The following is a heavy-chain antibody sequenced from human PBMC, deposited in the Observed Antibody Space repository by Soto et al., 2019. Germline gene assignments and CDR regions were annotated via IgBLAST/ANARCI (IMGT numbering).Heavy chain of an antibody. V-gene: IGHV3-48*02. CDR3: VRYCSTTLCNGVATRTFDY. Sequence: PGGSLRLSCAASGFTFSSYNLNWVRQAPGKGLEWVSYISSSGSTVYYADSVKGRFTISRDNTRNSLYLQMNSLRDEDTALYYCVRYCSTTLCNGVATRTFDYWGQGTLVTVSS. CDR2: ISSSGSTV. CDR1: GFTFSSYN. D-gene: IGHD2-2*01. J-gene: IGHJ4*02.